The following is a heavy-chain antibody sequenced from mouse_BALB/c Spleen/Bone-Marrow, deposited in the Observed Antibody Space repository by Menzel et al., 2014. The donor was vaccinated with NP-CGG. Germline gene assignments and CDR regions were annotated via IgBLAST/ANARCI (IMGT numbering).Heavy chain of an antibody. J-gene: IGHJ4*01. Sequence: QVHVKQSGAELAKPGASVKMYCKASGYTFTSYWMHWVKQRPGQGLEWIGYINPSTGYTEYNQKFKDKATLTADKSSSTAYMQLSSLTSEDSAVYYCARQITTVDYAMDYWCQGTSVTGSS. CDR2: INPSTGYT. CDR1: GYTFTSYW. V-gene: IGHV1-7*01. CDR3: ARQITTVDYAMDY. D-gene: IGHD1-1*01.